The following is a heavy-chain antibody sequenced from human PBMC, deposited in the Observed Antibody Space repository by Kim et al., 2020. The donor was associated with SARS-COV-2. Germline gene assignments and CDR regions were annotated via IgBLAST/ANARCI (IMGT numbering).Heavy chain of an antibody. J-gene: IGHJ4*02. Sequence: GGSLRLSCAASGFTFSSYGMSWVRQAPGKGLEWVSAISDSGDVTASADSVEGRFTISRDNFKNTLFLQMNSLRAEDTAVYYCARRVGSGYFNFEYWGQGTLVTVYS. D-gene: IGHD3-22*01. CDR2: ISDSGDVT. CDR3: ARRVGSGYFNFEY. V-gene: IGHV3-23*01. CDR1: GFTFSSYG.